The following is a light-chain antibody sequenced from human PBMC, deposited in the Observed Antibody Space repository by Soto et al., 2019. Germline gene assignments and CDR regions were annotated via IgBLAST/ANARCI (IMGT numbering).Light chain of an antibody. CDR1: SSNIGPTYD. Sequence: QSVLTQPLSVSGAPGQRVTISCTGSSSNIGPTYDVHWYQQLPGTAPKLLIYANTNRPSGVPDRFSGSKSGTSASLAITGLQAEDEADYFCQSYDSSLSGYVFGTGTKVTVL. CDR3: QSYDSSLSGYV. J-gene: IGLJ1*01. CDR2: ANT. V-gene: IGLV1-40*01.